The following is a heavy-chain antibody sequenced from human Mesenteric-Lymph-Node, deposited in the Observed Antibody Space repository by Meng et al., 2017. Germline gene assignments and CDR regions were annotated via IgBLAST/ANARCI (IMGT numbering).Heavy chain of an antibody. D-gene: IGHD6-19*01. CDR3: ARSSAWVRTGFDP. J-gene: IGHJ5*02. Sequence: QWQLQQWGAGLLKPSETLSLTCAVYGGSFSGYYWSWIRQPPGKGLEWIGEINHSGSTNYNPSLKSRVTISVDTSKNQFSLKLSSVTAADTAVYYCARSSAWVRTGFDPWGQGTLVTVSS. CDR1: GGSFSGYY. V-gene: IGHV4-34*01. CDR2: INHSGST.